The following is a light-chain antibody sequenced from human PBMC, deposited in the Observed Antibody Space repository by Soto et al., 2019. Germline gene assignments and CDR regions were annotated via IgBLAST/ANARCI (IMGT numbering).Light chain of an antibody. J-gene: IGKJ1*01. V-gene: IGKV1-39*01. CDR1: QSISSY. CDR3: QQYNYYRT. CDR2: AAS. Sequence: DIQMTQSPSSLSASVGDRVTITCRASQSISSYLNWYQQKPGKAPKLLIYAASSLQSGVPSRFSGSGSGTDSTLTITCLQSDDFATYYCQQYNYYRTFGQGTKVDIK.